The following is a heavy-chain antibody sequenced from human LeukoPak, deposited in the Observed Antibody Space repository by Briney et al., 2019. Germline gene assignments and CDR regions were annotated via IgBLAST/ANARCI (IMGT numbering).Heavy chain of an antibody. CDR2: IIQDGSAK. CDR1: GFXFSNYR. J-gene: IGHJ4*02. V-gene: IGHV3-7*02. CDR3: ARVTSYFYNTSGDYYFDY. Sequence: GGSLRLSCVASGFXFSNYRISWVRQAPGKGLVWVANIIQDGSAKNYVDSVKGRFTISRDNAKNSLYLQMDSLRAEDTAVYYCARVTSYFYNTSGDYYFDYWGQGTLVTVSS. D-gene: IGHD3-22*01.